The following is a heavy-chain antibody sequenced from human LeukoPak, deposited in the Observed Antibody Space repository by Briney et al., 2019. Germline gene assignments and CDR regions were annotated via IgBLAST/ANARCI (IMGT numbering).Heavy chain of an antibody. CDR2: IYYSGST. V-gene: IGHV4-59*01. D-gene: IGHD3-22*01. Sequence: SETLSLTCTVSGGSISGYYWSWIRQPPGKGLEWIGYIYYSGSTDYNPSLKSRVTIAVDSSKNQFSLKLSSVTAADTAVYYCARAPSGYYYYFDYWGQGTLVTVSS. CDR3: ARAPSGYYYYFDY. J-gene: IGHJ4*02. CDR1: GGSISGYY.